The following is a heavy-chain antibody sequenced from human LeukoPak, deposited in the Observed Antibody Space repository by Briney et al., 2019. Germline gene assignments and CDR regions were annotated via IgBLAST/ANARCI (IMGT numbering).Heavy chain of an antibody. J-gene: IGHJ4*02. CDR1: GGSITNTNYY. D-gene: IGHD3-10*01. CDR2: LFYSGST. Sequence: SETLSLTCTVSGGSITNTNYYWGWIRQPPEKGLEYIGSLFYSGSTSYNPSLKSRVTMSTDTSKNHLSLKLNSVTAADTAVYYCAGLFVGEYYGSGYYFDDWGQGTLVTVTS. V-gene: IGHV4-39*02. CDR3: AGLFVGEYYGSGYYFDD.